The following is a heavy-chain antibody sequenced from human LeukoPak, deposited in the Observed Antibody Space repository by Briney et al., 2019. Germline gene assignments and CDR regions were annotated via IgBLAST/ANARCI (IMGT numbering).Heavy chain of an antibody. CDR2: IYYSGST. V-gene: IGHV4-39*01. J-gene: IGHJ4*02. CDR3: ARHGSASGWYRSHFDY. D-gene: IGHD6-19*01. CDR1: GGSISSSSYY. Sequence: KPSETLSLTCTVSGGSISSSSYYWGWIRQPPGKGLEWFGSIYYSGSTYYSPSLKSRVTMSVDTSKNQFSLKLSSVTAADTAVYYCARHGSASGWYRSHFDYWGQGTLVTVSS.